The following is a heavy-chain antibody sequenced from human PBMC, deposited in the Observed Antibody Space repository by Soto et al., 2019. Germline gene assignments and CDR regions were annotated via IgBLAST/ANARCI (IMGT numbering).Heavy chain of an antibody. CDR1: GGSISSGGYY. J-gene: IGHJ4*02. CDR2: IYYSGST. D-gene: IGHD4-17*01. CDR3: ERYLTVPSSFVY. Sequence: QVQLQESGPGLVKPSQTLSLTCTVSGGSISSGGYYWRWIRQHPGKCLAWIGYIYYSGSTYYNPSLKIRVTISVDTAQNQCSLKLSAVTAADTAVYYCERYLTVPSSFVYWGQGTRVPVFS. V-gene: IGHV4-31*03.